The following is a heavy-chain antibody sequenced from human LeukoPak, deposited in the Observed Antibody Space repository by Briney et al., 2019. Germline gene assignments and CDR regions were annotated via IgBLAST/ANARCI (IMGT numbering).Heavy chain of an antibody. D-gene: IGHD3-9*01. CDR2: INPNSGGT. J-gene: IGHJ5*02. Sequence: GASVKVSCKASGYTFTSYYIHWVRQAPGQGLEWMGWINPNSGGTNYAQKFQNRVTMTRDTSISTAYMELGRLRSDDTAVYYCARHYGNDILTESGFDPWGQGTLVTVSS. CDR1: GYTFTSYY. CDR3: ARHYGNDILTESGFDP. V-gene: IGHV1-2*02.